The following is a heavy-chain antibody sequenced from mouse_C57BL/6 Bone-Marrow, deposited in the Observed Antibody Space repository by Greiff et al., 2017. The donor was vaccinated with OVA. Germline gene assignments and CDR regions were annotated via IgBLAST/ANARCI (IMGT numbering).Heavy chain of an antibody. D-gene: IGHD2-3*01. CDR2: ISSGGAYI. J-gene: IGHJ4*01. CDR1: GFTFSSYA. Sequence: EVKLMESGEGLVKPGGSLKLSCAASGFTFSSYAMSWVRQTPEKRLEWVAYISSGGAYIYYADTVKGRSTISRNNTRNTLYLQMSSLKSEGTAMYYCTRDGYYAMDYWGQGTSVTVSS. CDR3: TRDGYYAMDY. V-gene: IGHV5-9-1*02.